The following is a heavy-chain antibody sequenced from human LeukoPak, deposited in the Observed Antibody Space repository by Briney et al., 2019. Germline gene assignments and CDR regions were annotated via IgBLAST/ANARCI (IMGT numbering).Heavy chain of an antibody. CDR2: INHSGST. V-gene: IGHV4-34*01. J-gene: IGHJ4*02. CDR3: ARGQYSSSWYGPIPFSDY. D-gene: IGHD6-13*01. Sequence: SETLSLTCAVYGGSFSGYYWSWIRQPPGKGLEWIGEINHSGSTNYNPSLKSRVTISVDTSKNQFSLKLSSVTAADTAVYYCARGQYSSSWYGPIPFSDYWGQGTLVTVSS. CDR1: GGSFSGYY.